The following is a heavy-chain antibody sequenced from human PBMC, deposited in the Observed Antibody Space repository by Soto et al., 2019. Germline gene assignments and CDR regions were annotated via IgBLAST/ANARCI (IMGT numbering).Heavy chain of an antibody. CDR3: ARSIRAYSSHDAFDI. CDR2: INHSGST. Sequence: QVQLQQWGAGLLKPSETLSLTCAVYGGSFSGYYWSWIRQPPGKGLEWIGEINHSGSTNYNPSLKSRVTISVDTSKNQFSLKLSSVTAADTAVYYCARSIRAYSSHDAFDIWGQGTMVTVSS. V-gene: IGHV4-34*01. D-gene: IGHD2-15*01. CDR1: GGSFSGYY. J-gene: IGHJ3*02.